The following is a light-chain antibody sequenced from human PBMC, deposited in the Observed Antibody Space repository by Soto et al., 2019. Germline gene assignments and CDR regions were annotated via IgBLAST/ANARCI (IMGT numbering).Light chain of an antibody. J-gene: IGLJ6*01. CDR2: EVS. V-gene: IGLV2-8*01. CDR3: SSYTPTGALV. CDR1: SSDIGGYNY. Sequence: QSVLTQPPSASGSPGQSVTISCTGTSSDIGGYNYVSWYQQHPGKAPKVMIYEVSKRPSGVPDRFSGSKSGNTASLTVSGLQAEDEADYYCSSYTPTGALVFGSGTKLTVL.